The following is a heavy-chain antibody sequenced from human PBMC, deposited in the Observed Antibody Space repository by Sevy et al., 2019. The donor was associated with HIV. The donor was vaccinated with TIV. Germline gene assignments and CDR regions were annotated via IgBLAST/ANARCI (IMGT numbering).Heavy chain of an antibody. J-gene: IGHJ4*02. CDR2: ISYDGSNK. CDR1: GFTFSSYG. CDR3: AKGCRDFWSGSHFDY. V-gene: IGHV3-30*18. D-gene: IGHD3-3*01. Sequence: GGSLRLSCAASGFTFSSYGMHWVRQAPGKALEWVAVISYDGSNKYYADSVKGRFTISRDNSKNTLYLQMNSLRAEDTAVYYCAKGCRDFWSGSHFDYWGQGTLVTVSS.